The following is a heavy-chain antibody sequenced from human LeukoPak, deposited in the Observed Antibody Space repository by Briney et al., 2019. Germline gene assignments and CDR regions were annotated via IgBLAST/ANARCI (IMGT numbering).Heavy chain of an antibody. V-gene: IGHV3-64*01. J-gene: IGHJ4*02. CDR1: GFTFSSYA. D-gene: IGHD3-10*01. CDR2: ISSNGGST. Sequence: TGGSLRLSCAASGFTFSSYAMHWVRQAPGKGLEYVSAISSNGGSTYYANSVKGRFTISRDNSKNTPYLQMGSLRAEDMAVYYCARGPHLWFGELLPFDYWGQGTLVTVSS. CDR3: ARGPHLWFGELLPFDY.